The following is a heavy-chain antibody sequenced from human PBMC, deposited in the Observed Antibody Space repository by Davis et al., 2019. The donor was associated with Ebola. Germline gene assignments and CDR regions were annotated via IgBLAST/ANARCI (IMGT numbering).Heavy chain of an antibody. D-gene: IGHD3-10*01. CDR2: IYSGGNT. J-gene: IGHJ4*02. CDR1: GFTVSSNY. V-gene: IGHV3-66*01. CDR3: ARAYYYGSGSYGD. Sequence: PGGSLRLSCAASGFTVSSNYMSWVRQAPGKGLEWVSVIYSGGNTYYADSVKGRFTISRDNSKNTLYLQMNSLRAEDTAVYYCARAYYYGSGSYGDWGQGTLVTVSS.